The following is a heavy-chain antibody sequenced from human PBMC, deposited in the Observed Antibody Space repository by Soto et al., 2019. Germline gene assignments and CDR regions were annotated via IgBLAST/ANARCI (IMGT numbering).Heavy chain of an antibody. Sequence: SETLSLTCTVSGGSISSSSYYWGWIRQPPGKGLEWIGSIYYSRSTYYNPSLKSRVTISVDTSKNQFSLKLSSVTAADTAVYYCARHTLGWNHDFDYWGQGTRVTVSS. J-gene: IGHJ4*02. CDR3: ARHTLGWNHDFDY. V-gene: IGHV4-39*01. CDR1: GGSISSSSYY. CDR2: IYYSRST. D-gene: IGHD1-1*01.